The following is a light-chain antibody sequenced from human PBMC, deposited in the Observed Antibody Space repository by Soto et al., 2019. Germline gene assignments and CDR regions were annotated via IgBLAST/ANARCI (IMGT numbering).Light chain of an antibody. V-gene: IGLV2-14*01. Sequence: QSALTQPASVSGSPGQSITISCTGTSSDVGNYNYVSWYQQYPGRVPKLLIYMVSNRPSGVSNRFSGSKSGNTASLTISGLQVEEEADYFCTSPTPGSLYVFGTGTKVTVL. CDR2: MVS. CDR3: TSPTPGSLYV. CDR1: SSDVGNYNY. J-gene: IGLJ1*01.